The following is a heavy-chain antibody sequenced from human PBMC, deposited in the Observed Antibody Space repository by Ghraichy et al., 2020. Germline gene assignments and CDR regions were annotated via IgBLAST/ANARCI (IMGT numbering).Heavy chain of an antibody. J-gene: IGHJ5*02. CDR2: IYYSGST. Sequence: SETLSLTCTVSGGSISSSSYYWGWIRQPPGKGLEWIGSIYYSGSTYYNPSLKSRVTISVDTSKNQFSLKLSSVTAADTAVYYCARLYYDILTGPDGWFDPWGQGTLVTVSS. D-gene: IGHD3-9*01. V-gene: IGHV4-39*01. CDR1: GGSISSSSYY. CDR3: ARLYYDILTGPDGWFDP.